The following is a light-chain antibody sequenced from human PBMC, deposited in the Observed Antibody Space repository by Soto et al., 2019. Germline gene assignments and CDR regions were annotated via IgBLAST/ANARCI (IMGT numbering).Light chain of an antibody. J-gene: IGKJ3*01. CDR2: GAS. V-gene: IGKV3-20*01. CDR1: QSVSSSY. Sequence: EIVLTQSPGTLSLSPGERATLSCRARQSVSSSYLAWYQQKPGQAPRLLIYGASSRATGIPDRFSGSGSGTDFTLTISRLEPEDFAVYYCQQDGSSPLFTFGPGTKVD. CDR3: QQDGSSPLFT.